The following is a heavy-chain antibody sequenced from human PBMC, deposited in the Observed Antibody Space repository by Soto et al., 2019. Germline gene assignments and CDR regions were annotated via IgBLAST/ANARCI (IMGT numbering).Heavy chain of an antibody. J-gene: IGHJ6*02. V-gene: IGHV4-30-4*01. CDR2: IYYSGST. CDR1: GGSLSSGDYY. D-gene: IGHD3-10*01. Sequence: PSESVSLTCTVSGGSLSSGDYYCICIRQPPERGLEWIGYIYYSGSTYYNPSLKSRVTISVDTSKNQFSLKLSSVTAADTAVYYCASSAGHPGDFFYYNGMDVWGQGTTVTVSS. CDR3: ASSAGHPGDFFYYNGMDV.